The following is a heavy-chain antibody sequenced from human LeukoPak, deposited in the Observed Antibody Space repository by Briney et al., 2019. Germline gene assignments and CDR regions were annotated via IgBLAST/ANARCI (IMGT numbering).Heavy chain of an antibody. Sequence: PSETLSLTCAVSGGSFSGYYWTWIRQPPGKGLEWIGEINDSGSSNYNPSLKNRITMSVGTSENQISLKLSSVTAADTAVYYCARGGRITLFGVVIMRAFDIWGQGTMVTVSS. J-gene: IGHJ3*02. CDR2: INDSGSS. V-gene: IGHV4-34*01. CDR3: ARGGRITLFGVVIMRAFDI. CDR1: GGSFSGYY. D-gene: IGHD3-3*01.